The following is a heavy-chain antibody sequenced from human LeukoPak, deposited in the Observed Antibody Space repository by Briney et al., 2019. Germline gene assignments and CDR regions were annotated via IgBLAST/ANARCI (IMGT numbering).Heavy chain of an antibody. Sequence: GGSLRLCCEASGFTFSSYAMSWVRQAPGKGLEWDSSISGSCGSTYYADSVKGRFTISRDNSKNTLYLQMNSLRAEDTAVYYCARRDCSGGTCYNYWGQGTLVTVSS. CDR1: GFTFSSYA. CDR2: ISGSCGST. V-gene: IGHV3-23*01. J-gene: IGHJ4*02. CDR3: ARRDCSGGTCYNY. D-gene: IGHD2-15*01.